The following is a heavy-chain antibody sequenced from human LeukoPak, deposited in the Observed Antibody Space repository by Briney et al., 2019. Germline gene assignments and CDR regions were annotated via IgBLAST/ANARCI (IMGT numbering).Heavy chain of an antibody. Sequence: PSETLSLTCTVSGGSISNYYWSWIRQPPGKGLEWIGYIYNSGSTNYNPSLKSRVTISVDTSKNQFSLKLSSVTAADTAVYYCARGVTGTYPKYYFDYWGQGTLVTVSS. J-gene: IGHJ4*02. D-gene: IGHD1-20*01. CDR2: IYNSGST. CDR3: ARGVTGTYPKYYFDY. V-gene: IGHV4-59*01. CDR1: GGSISNYY.